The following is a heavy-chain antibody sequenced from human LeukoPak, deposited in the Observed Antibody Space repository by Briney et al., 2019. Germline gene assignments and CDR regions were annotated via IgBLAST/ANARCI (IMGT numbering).Heavy chain of an antibody. CDR1: GFTFSSYA. Sequence: PGGSLRLSCAASGFTFSSYAMSWVRQAPGKGLEWVSAISGSGGSTYYADSVKGRFTISRDNSKNTLYLQMNSLRAEDTAVYYCAKDEKYCSGGSCYSTAFDYWGQGTLVTVSS. D-gene: IGHD2-15*01. V-gene: IGHV3-23*01. CDR2: ISGSGGST. J-gene: IGHJ4*02. CDR3: AKDEKYCSGGSCYSTAFDY.